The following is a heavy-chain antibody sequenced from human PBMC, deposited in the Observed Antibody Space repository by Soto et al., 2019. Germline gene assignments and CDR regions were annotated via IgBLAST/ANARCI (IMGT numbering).Heavy chain of an antibody. Sequence: SETLSLTCTVSGGSISSYYWSWIRQPPGKGLEWIGYIYYSGSTNYNPSLKSRVTISVDTSKNQFSLKLSSVTAADTAVYYCATEVSEYSSPRWFDPWGQGTLVTVSS. CDR3: ATEVSEYSSPRWFDP. CDR2: IYYSGST. D-gene: IGHD6-6*01. J-gene: IGHJ5*02. CDR1: GGSISSYY. V-gene: IGHV4-59*01.